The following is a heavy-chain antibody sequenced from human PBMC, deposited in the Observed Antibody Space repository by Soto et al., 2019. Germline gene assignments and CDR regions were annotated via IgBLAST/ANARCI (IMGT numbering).Heavy chain of an antibody. CDR2: ISAYNGNT. CDR3: ARDWVRLAVVTHDAFEI. Sequence: GASVKVSCKASGYTFTGYGISWVRQAPGQGLEWMGWISAYNGNTNYAQKFQGRVTMTTDTSTSTAYMELRSLRSDDTAVYYCARDWVRLAVVTHDAFEIWGQGTMVTVSS. J-gene: IGHJ3*02. D-gene: IGHD3-22*01. V-gene: IGHV1-18*04. CDR1: GYTFTGYG.